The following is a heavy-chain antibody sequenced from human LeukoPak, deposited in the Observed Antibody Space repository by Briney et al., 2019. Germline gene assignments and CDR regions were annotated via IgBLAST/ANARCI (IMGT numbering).Heavy chain of an antibody. Sequence: DPGGSLRLSCAASGFTFRSYAMGWVRQAPGKGLDWVSSITAGGDTFYADSVKGRFTISRDNSKNTLYLQMNSLRAEDTAVYYCAKPLEMATITSFDYWGQGTLVTVSS. J-gene: IGHJ4*02. CDR2: ITAGGDT. CDR1: GFTFRSYA. D-gene: IGHD5-24*01. CDR3: AKPLEMATITSFDY. V-gene: IGHV3-23*01.